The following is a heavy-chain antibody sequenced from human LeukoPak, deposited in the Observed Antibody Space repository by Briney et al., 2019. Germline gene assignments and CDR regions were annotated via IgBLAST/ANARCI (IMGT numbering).Heavy chain of an antibody. Sequence: SLTLSCAASGFTFDDYAMHWVRQAPGKGLEWVSGISWNSGSIGYADSVKGRFTISRDNAKNSLYLQMNSLRAEDTALYYCAKATVNWYAFDIWGQGTMVTVSS. J-gene: IGHJ3*02. CDR2: ISWNSGSI. V-gene: IGHV3-9*01. CDR3: AKATVNWYAFDI. D-gene: IGHD2-21*02. CDR1: GFTFDDYA.